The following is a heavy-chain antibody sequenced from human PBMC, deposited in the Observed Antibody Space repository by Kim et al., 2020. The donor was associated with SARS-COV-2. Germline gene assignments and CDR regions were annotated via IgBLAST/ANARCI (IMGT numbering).Heavy chain of an antibody. V-gene: IGHV3-30*04. D-gene: IGHD6-13*01. CDR3: ARGTDSSSWYRARGGTFDP. CDR1: GFTFSSYA. CDR2: ISYDGSNK. Sequence: GGSLRLSCAASGFTFSSYAMHWVRQAPGKGLEWVAVISYDGSNKYYADSVKGRFTISRDNSKNTLYLQMNSLRAEDTAVYYCARGTDSSSWYRARGGTFDPWGQGTLVTISS. J-gene: IGHJ5*02.